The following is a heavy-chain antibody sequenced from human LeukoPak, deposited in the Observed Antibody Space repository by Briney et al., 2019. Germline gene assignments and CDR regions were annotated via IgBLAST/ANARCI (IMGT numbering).Heavy chain of an antibody. Sequence: PGRSLRLSCAASGFTLSTYGMHWVRQAPGKGLEWVAVISYDGSNKYYADSVKGRFTISRDNSKNTLYLQMNGLRAEDTAVYYCAKEGGDTGLDAFDIWGQGTMVTVSS. V-gene: IGHV3-30*18. D-gene: IGHD2-21*02. CDR1: GFTLSTYG. CDR2: ISYDGSNK. CDR3: AKEGGDTGLDAFDI. J-gene: IGHJ3*02.